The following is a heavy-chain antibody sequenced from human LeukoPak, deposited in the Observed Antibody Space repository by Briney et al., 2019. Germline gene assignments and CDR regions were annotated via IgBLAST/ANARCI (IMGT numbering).Heavy chain of an antibody. Sequence: SGTLSLTCAVSGGSISSSNWWSWVRQPPGKGLEWIGEIYHSGSTNYNPSLKSRVTISVDKSKNQFSLKLSSVTAADTAVYYCARDLNGDYPNDAFDIWGQGTMVTVSS. CDR2: IYHSGST. V-gene: IGHV4-4*02. CDR1: GGSISSSNW. CDR3: ARDLNGDYPNDAFDI. J-gene: IGHJ3*02. D-gene: IGHD4-17*01.